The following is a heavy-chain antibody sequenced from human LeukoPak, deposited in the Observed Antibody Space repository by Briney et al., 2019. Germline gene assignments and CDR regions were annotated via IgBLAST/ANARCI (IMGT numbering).Heavy chain of an antibody. CDR1: GLTFDDYA. V-gene: IGHV3-9*01. Sequence: GGSLRLSCAASGLTFDDYAMHWVWQAPGKGLEWVSGISWNSANIGYVDSVKGRFTISRDNAKNSLYLQMNSLRAEDTAVYYCAREKGVPAATDYYYYYGMDVWGQGTTVTVSS. D-gene: IGHD2-2*01. CDR3: AREKGVPAATDYYYYYGMDV. CDR2: ISWNSANI. J-gene: IGHJ6*02.